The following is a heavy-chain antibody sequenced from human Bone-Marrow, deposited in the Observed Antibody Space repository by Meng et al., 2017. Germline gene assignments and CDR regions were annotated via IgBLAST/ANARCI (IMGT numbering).Heavy chain of an antibody. Sequence: GGVVPPGRSLRLSCAASGLNFSSYAMHWVRQATGKGLEWVAVISYDGSNKYYADSVKGRFTISRDNSKNTLYLQMNSLRAEDTAVYYCARLVVVAAIDYWGQGTLVTASS. CDR3: ARLVVVAAIDY. D-gene: IGHD2-15*01. V-gene: IGHV3-30*01. J-gene: IGHJ4*02. CDR1: GLNFSSYA. CDR2: ISYDGSNK.